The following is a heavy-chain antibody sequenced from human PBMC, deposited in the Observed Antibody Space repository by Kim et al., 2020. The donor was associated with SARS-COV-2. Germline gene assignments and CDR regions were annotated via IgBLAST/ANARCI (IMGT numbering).Heavy chain of an antibody. J-gene: IGHJ6*02. Sequence: FTISRDNSKNTLYLKMNSLRAEDTAVYYCARAWVVPATKGSYYYYGMDVWGQGTTVTVSS. V-gene: IGHV3-30*01. CDR3: ARAWVVPATKGSYYYYGMDV. D-gene: IGHD2-2*01.